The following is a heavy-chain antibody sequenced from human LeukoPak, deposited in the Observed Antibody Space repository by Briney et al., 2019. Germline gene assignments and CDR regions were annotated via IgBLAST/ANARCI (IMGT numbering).Heavy chain of an antibody. CDR3: AKDVGYYGSGSGNWFDP. CDR2: ISWNSGSI. J-gene: IGHJ5*02. Sequence: GGSLRLSRAASGFTFDDYAMHWVRQAPGKGLEWVSGISWNSGSIGYADSVKGRFTISRDNAKNSLYLQMNSQRAEDTALYYCAKDVGYYGSGSGNWFDPWGQGTLVTVSS. CDR1: GFTFDDYA. V-gene: IGHV3-9*01. D-gene: IGHD3-10*01.